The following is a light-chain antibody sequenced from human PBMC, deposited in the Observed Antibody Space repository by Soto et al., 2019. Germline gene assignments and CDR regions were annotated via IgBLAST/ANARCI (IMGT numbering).Light chain of an antibody. CDR1: QSVSSSY. CDR2: DAS. J-gene: IGKJ5*01. V-gene: IGKV3-11*01. Sequence: IVLTQSAWTLSLSPGGRATLACGASQSVSSSYLAWYQQKPVQAPRLLIYDASNRATGIPARFSGSGSATDFTPTISSLEPEDFAVYSCQQRSNWPPITFGQGTRLEIK. CDR3: QQRSNWPPIT.